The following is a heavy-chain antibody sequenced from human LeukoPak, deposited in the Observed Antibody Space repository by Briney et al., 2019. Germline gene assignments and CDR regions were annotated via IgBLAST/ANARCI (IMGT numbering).Heavy chain of an antibody. J-gene: IGHJ4*02. CDR3: ARDPGVRWLVGFDY. D-gene: IGHD6-19*01. Sequence: PGRSLRLSCAAFGFTFSSYGMHWVRQAPGKGLEWVAVIWYDGSNKYYADSVKGRFTISRDNSKNTLYLQMNSLRAEDTAVYYCARDPGVRWLVGFDYWGQGTLVTVSS. CDR2: IWYDGSNK. CDR1: GFTFSSYG. V-gene: IGHV3-33*01.